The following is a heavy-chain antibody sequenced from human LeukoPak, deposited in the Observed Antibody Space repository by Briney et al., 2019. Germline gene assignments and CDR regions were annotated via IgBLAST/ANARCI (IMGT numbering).Heavy chain of an antibody. Sequence: GGSLRLSCAASGFTFSSYGMHWVRQAPGKGLEWVAFIRYDGSNKYYADSVKGRFTISRDNSKNTLYLQMNSLRAEDTAVYYCAKDSQPLFGERSSLDYWGQGTLVTVSS. CDR3: AKDSQPLFGERSSLDY. CDR1: GFTFSSYG. J-gene: IGHJ4*02. CDR2: IRYDGSNK. D-gene: IGHD3-10*01. V-gene: IGHV3-30*02.